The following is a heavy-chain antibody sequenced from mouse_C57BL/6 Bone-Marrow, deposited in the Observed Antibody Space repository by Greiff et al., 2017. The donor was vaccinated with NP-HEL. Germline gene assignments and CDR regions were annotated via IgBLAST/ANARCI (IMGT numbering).Heavy chain of an antibody. D-gene: IGHD1-1*01. Sequence: EVQLQESVAELVRPGASVKLSCTASGFNIKNTYMHWVKQRPEQGLEWIGRIDPANGNTKYAPKFQGKATITADTSSNTAYLQLSSLTSEDTAIYYCARSHYYGSSFYAMDYWGQGTSVTVSS. CDR2: IDPANGNT. CDR3: ARSHYYGSSFYAMDY. CDR1: GFNIKNTY. V-gene: IGHV14-3*01. J-gene: IGHJ4*01.